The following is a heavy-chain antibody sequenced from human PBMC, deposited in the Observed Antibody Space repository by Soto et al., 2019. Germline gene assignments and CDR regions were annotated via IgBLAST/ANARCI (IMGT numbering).Heavy chain of an antibody. V-gene: IGHV3-23*01. CDR2: ISGSGGST. D-gene: IGHD1-26*01. J-gene: IGHJ4*02. Sequence: LRLSCAASGFTFRSYAMSWVRQAPGKGLEWVSAISGSGGSTYYADSVKGRFTISRDNSKNTLYLQMNSLRAEDTAVYYCAKVRGIVGASIGYWGQGTLVTVSS. CDR1: GFTFRSYA. CDR3: AKVRGIVGASIGY.